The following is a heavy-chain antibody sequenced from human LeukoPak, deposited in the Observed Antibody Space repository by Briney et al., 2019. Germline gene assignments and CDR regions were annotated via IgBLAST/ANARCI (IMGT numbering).Heavy chain of an antibody. D-gene: IGHD2-2*01. CDR1: GYTFTSYG. CDR2: ISAYNGNT. Sequence: ASVTVPCKASGYTFTSYGISWVRQAPGQGLEWMGWISAYNGNTNYAQKLQGRVNMTTDTSTSTAYMELRSLRSDDTAVYYCARAAKCSSTSCYAQDDAFDIWGQGTMVTVSS. CDR3: ARAAKCSSTSCYAQDDAFDI. J-gene: IGHJ3*02. V-gene: IGHV1-18*01.